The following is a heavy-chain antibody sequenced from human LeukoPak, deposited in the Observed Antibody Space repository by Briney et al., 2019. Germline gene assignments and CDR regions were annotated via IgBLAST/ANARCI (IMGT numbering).Heavy chain of an antibody. CDR1: GYTFTRYD. J-gene: IGHJ4*02. V-gene: IGHV1-18*01. CDR2: ISAYNGNT. Sequence: ASVKVSCKASGYTFTRYDISWVRQTPGQGLEWVGWISAYNGNTNYAQKLQGRVTTTTDISTTTAYMELRSLRSDNTAVYYCARGSSSTSTGFDYWGQGTLVTVSS. CDR3: ARGSSSTSTGFDY. D-gene: IGHD2-2*01.